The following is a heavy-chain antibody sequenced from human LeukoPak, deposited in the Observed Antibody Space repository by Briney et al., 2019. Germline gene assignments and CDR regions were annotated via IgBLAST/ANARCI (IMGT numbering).Heavy chain of an antibody. CDR1: GGSISSSSYH. CDR2: IYYSGNT. D-gene: IGHD2-21*02. CDR3: ARSHIVAVTGFAFDI. J-gene: IGHJ3*02. V-gene: IGHV4-39*01. Sequence: NPSETLSLTCTVSGGSISSSSYHWGWIRQSPGKGLEWIGSIYYSGNTYYNPSLNSRVTITVDTSKNQFSLQLSSVTAADTTVYYCARSHIVAVTGFAFDIWGQGTLVTVSS.